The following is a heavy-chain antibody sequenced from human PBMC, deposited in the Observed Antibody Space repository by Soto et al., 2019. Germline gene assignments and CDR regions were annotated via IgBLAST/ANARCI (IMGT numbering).Heavy chain of an antibody. V-gene: IGHV3-9*01. D-gene: IGHD2-8*01. CDR2: INWDSGDI. Sequence: GGSLRLSCVVSGISFDDYAMHWVRQVPGKGLEWVSGINWDSGDIGYADSVKGRFTISRDNAKNSLYLQMNSLKTEDTALYYCAKDTAPGFYDANGHLDYWGQGTPVTVSS. J-gene: IGHJ4*02. CDR3: AKDTAPGFYDANGHLDY. CDR1: GISFDDYA.